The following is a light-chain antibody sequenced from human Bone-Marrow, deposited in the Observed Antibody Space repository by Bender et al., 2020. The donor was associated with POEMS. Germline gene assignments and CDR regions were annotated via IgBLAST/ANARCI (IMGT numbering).Light chain of an antibody. J-gene: IGLJ1*01. Sequence: QSVLTQPPSASGTPGQRVTISCSGSSSDIAINYVYWYQQIPGSAPKLLIYKNNERPSGVPDRFSGSKSGTSASVVISGLQAEDEADYYCCSFTSSSSYVFGTGTKVTVL. V-gene: IGLV1-47*01. CDR2: KNN. CDR1: SSDIAINY. CDR3: CSFTSSSSYV.